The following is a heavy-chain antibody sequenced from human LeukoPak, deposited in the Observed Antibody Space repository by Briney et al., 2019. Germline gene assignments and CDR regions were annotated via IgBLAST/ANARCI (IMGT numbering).Heavy chain of an antibody. CDR2: IYYSEST. J-gene: IGHJ3*02. CDR1: GGSISSGDYY. D-gene: IGHD1-26*01. CDR3: AREAPGVGATPSGAFDI. Sequence: KPSQTLSLTCTVSGGSISSGDYYWSWIRQPPGKGLEWIGYIYYSESTYYNPSLKSRVTISVDTSKNQFSLKLSSVTAADTAVYYCAREAPGVGATPSGAFDIWGQGTMVTVSS. V-gene: IGHV4-30-4*08.